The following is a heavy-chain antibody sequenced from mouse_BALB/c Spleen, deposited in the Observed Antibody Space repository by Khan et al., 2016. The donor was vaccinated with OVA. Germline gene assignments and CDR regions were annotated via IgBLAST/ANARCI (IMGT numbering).Heavy chain of an antibody. CDR2: INPSNGYT. CDR3: VRDGAYHRNDGWFAY. V-gene: IGHV1-4*01. D-gene: IGHD2-14*01. Sequence: VQLQQSGAELARPGASVKMSCKASGYTFTSYTIHWIKKRPGQGLEWIGYINPSNGYTNYNQKFKDKATLTTDNSSTTAYLQLSRQTSDDSAVXNCVRDGAYHRNDGWFAYWGQGTLVTVSA. J-gene: IGHJ3*01. CDR1: GYTFTSYT.